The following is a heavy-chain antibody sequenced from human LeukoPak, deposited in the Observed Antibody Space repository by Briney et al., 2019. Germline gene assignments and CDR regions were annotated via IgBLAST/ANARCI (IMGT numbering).Heavy chain of an antibody. CDR2: INPNSGVT. V-gene: IGHV1-2*04. J-gene: IGHJ4*02. D-gene: IGHD5-12*01. CDR1: GYTFTGYY. Sequence: GASVTVSCTASGYTFTGYYMHWVRQAPGQGLEWMGWINPNSGVTNYAQKFQGWVTMTRDTSISTAYMELSSLRSDDTAVYYCARVNSGYDLGYFDYWGQGTLVTVSS. CDR3: ARVNSGYDLGYFDY.